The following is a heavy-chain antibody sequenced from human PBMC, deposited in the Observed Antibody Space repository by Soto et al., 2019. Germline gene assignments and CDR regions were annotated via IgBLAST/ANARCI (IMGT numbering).Heavy chain of an antibody. Sequence: GXSVKVARTASASRLTTYHIHWVRQAPGQGLEWMALINPDAGATNYAQRFQGRLRLTRDTSTSTVYMELRSLRFDDTAVYYCARGDIVLVQASEGNWFGPCRKRTLVTVSS. CDR2: INPDAGAT. CDR3: ARGDIVLVQASEGNWFGP. V-gene: IGHV1-46*01. J-gene: IGHJ5*02. CDR1: ASRLTTYH. D-gene: IGHD2-2*01.